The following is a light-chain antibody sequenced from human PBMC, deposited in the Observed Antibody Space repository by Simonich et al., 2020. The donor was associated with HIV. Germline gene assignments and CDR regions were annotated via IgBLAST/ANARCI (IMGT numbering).Light chain of an antibody. J-gene: IGKJ1*01. CDR2: TAS. CDR1: QSISTW. V-gene: IGKV1-5*03. Sequence: DIQMTQSPSTLSASVGDRVTITCRASQSISTWLAWYQQKPGKAPNLLIYTASTLESGGPSRFSGSISGTEFTLTISSLQPDDFATYYCQQYNSYPWTFGQGTKVEFK. CDR3: QQYNSYPWT.